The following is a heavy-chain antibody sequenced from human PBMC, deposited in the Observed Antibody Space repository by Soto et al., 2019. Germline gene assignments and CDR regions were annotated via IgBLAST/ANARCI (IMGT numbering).Heavy chain of an antibody. D-gene: IGHD4-17*01. J-gene: IGHJ6*02. CDR2: IKQDGSEK. Sequence: GGSLRLSCAASGFTFSSSWMSWVRQAPGKGLEWVANIKQDGSEKYYVDSVKGRFTISRDNAKNSLYLQMNSLRAEDTAVYYCARVRVSYYHYGMDVWGQGTTVTVSS. CDR1: GFTFSSSW. V-gene: IGHV3-7*01. CDR3: ARVRVSYYHYGMDV.